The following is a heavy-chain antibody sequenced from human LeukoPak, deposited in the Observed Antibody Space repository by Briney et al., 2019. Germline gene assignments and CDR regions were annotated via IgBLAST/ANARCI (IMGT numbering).Heavy chain of an antibody. D-gene: IGHD3-16*01. J-gene: IGHJ4*02. Sequence: PGGSLRLSCAASGFIFSKAWMAWVCQAPGKGLEWVGHIKTEAEDGTTDYAAPVEGRFTISRDDAKSTLYLQMNSLNTEDTAVYFCTSALNLVLGELLGYWGQGTLVTVSS. CDR2: IKTEAEDGTT. CDR1: GFIFSKAW. V-gene: IGHV3-15*01. CDR3: TSALNLVLGELLGY.